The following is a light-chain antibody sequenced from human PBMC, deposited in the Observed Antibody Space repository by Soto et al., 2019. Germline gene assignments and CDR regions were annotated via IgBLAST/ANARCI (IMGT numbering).Light chain of an antibody. CDR1: SSDVGGYNY. J-gene: IGLJ1*01. CDR3: SSYTSSSTLYV. V-gene: IGLV2-14*01. CDR2: DVS. Sequence: QSALTQPASVSGSPGQSITISCTGTSSDVGGYNYVSWYQLHPGKAPKLMIYDVSNRPSGVSNRFSGSKSGNTASLTISGLQAEDEADYYCSSYTSSSTLYVFGTGTNSPS.